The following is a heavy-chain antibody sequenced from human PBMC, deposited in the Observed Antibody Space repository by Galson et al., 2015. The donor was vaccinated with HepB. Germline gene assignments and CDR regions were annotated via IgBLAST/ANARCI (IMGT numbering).Heavy chain of an antibody. V-gene: IGHV3-7*03. CDR1: GFTFSGYW. Sequence: SLRLSCAASGFTFSGYWMSWVRQVPGKGLEWVADVNLDGSEMYCADSVKGRFTISRDNAERSMSLHMYSLRAEDTAVYYCAREVMIRTLAHKTPDYWGQGTLVTASS. D-gene: IGHD3-16*01. CDR3: AREVMIRTLAHKTPDY. J-gene: IGHJ4*02. CDR2: VNLDGSEM.